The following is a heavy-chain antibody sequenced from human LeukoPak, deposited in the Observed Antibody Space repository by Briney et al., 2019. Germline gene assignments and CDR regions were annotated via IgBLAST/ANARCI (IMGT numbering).Heavy chain of an antibody. CDR1: GFSLSDYG. V-gene: IGHV3-33*01. D-gene: IGHD1-1*01. Sequence: GRSLRLSCTASGFSLSDYGMHWVRQAPGKGLGWVALIWSGASAGLYADSVKGRFTISRDGSRNTMYLQMDSLRAEDTAVYHCARDIWNDGDYYMDVWGKGTTVTVSS. J-gene: IGHJ6*03. CDR2: IWSGASAG. CDR3: ARDIWNDGDYYMDV.